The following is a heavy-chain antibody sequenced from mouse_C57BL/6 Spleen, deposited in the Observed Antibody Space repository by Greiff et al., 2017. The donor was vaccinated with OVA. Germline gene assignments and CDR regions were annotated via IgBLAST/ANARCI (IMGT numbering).Heavy chain of an antibody. D-gene: IGHD1-1*01. CDR3: ARGGNYYGSSRYFDV. CDR1: GYAFSSSW. J-gene: IGHJ1*03. V-gene: IGHV1-82*01. Sequence: VKLMESGPELVKPGASVKISCKASGYAFSSSWMNWVKQRPGKGLEWIGRIYPGDGDTNYNGKFKGKATLTADKSSSTAYMQLSSLTSEDSAVYFCARGGNYYGSSRYFDVWGTGTTVTVSS. CDR2: IYPGDGDT.